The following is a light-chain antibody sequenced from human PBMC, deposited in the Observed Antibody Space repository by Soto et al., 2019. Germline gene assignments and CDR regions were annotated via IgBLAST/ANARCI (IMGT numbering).Light chain of an antibody. V-gene: IGKV1-5*03. J-gene: IGKJ1*01. Sequence: DIQMTQSPSTLSASVGDRVTITCRASQSISSWLAWYQQKPGKAPKLMIYKASGLESGVPSRFSSSGSGTAFTLTVGRLQPDDFATYYRQQCNSYPWTFGQGTKVDIK. CDR2: KAS. CDR3: QQCNSYPWT. CDR1: QSISSW.